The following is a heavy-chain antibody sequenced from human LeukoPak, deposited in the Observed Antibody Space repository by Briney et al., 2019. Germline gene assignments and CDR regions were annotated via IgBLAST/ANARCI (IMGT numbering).Heavy chain of an antibody. V-gene: IGHV5-51*01. CDR2: IYPGDSDT. D-gene: IGHD3-3*01. CDR3: ARQNDFRLDY. Sequence: GESLKISCKGSGYTFSSYWIGWVRQMPGKGLEWMGIIYPGDSDTRYSPSLQGQVTLSVDTSIGTASLQWSSLKASDTAIYYCARQNDFRLDYWGQGTLVTVSS. CDR1: GYTFSSYW. J-gene: IGHJ4*02.